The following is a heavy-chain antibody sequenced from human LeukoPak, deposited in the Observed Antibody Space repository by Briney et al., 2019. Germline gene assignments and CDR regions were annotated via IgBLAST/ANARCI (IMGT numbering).Heavy chain of an antibody. CDR3: AREFSGLPYYFDY. J-gene: IGHJ4*02. V-gene: IGHV4-4*07. CDR2: IYISGST. CDR1: GGSISSYY. Sequence: KTSETLSLTYTVSGGSISSYYWSWIRQPAGKGLEWIGRIYISGSTNYNPSLKSRVTMSVDTSKNQFSLKLSSVTAADTAVYYCAREFSGLPYYFDYRGQGTLVTVSS.